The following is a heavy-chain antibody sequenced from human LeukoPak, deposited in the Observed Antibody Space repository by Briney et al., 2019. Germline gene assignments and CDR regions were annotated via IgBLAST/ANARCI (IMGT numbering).Heavy chain of an antibody. CDR3: ARTAVTPGSSDAFDI. CDR2: IYDGGST. Sequence: GGSLRLSCAASGFTVSSNYMSWVRQAPGTGLEWVSIIYDGGSTYYADSVKGRFTISRDNSKNTLYLQMNSLRVEDTAVYYCARTAVTPGSSDAFDIWGQGTMVTVS. D-gene: IGHD4-17*01. J-gene: IGHJ3*02. V-gene: IGHV3-53*01. CDR1: GFTVSSNY.